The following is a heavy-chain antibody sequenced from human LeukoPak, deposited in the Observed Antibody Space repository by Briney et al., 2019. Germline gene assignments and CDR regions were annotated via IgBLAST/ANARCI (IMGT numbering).Heavy chain of an antibody. CDR3: ARGIFSSGWASDY. J-gene: IGHJ4*02. Sequence: GESLKISCNGSGYIITSYWIGWVRQMPGKGREWMGIIYPGDSDTRYSPSFQGQATISADKSISTVYLQWSSLKASDAAMYYCARGIFSSGWASDYWGQGTLVTVSS. D-gene: IGHD6-19*01. V-gene: IGHV5-51*01. CDR1: GYIITSYW. CDR2: IYPGDSDT.